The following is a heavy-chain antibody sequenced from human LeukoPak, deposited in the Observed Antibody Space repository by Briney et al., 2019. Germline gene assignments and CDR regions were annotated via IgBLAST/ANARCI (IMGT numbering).Heavy chain of an antibody. V-gene: IGHV1-3*03. CDR1: GYTFTSYA. CDR3: AKDQLWYAVVAAAGGYHFDY. Sequence: GASVKVPCKASGYTFTSYAMHWVRQAPGQRLEWMGWINAANGDTKYSQEFQGRVTITRDTSANTAYMELSSLRAEDTAVYYCAKDQLWYAVVAAAGGYHFDYWGQGTLVTVSS. CDR2: INAANGDT. D-gene: IGHD2-15*01. J-gene: IGHJ4*02.